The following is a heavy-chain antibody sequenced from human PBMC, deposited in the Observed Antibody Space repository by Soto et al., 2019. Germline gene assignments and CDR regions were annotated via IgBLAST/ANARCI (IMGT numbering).Heavy chain of an antibody. D-gene: IGHD4-17*01. Sequence: PSETLSLTCTVSGGSISSGDYYWSWIRQPPGKGLEWIGYIYYSGSTYYNPSLKSRVTISVDTSKNQFSLKLSSVTAADTAVYYCARVRGGDDYGDYNPRYFDYWGQGTLVTVSS. V-gene: IGHV4-30-4*01. CDR1: GGSISSGDYY. J-gene: IGHJ4*02. CDR3: ARVRGGDDYGDYNPRYFDY. CDR2: IYYSGST.